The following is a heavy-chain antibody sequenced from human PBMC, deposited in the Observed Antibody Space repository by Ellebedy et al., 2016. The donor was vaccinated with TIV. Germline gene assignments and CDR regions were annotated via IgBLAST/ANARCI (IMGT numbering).Heavy chain of an antibody. CDR1: GYNFTSHY. D-gene: IGHD1-26*01. CDR3: ARDRRQSGSLIPKWFNP. CDR2: INPSGGST. Sequence: AASVKVSCKASGYNFTSHYVHWVRQAPGQGLEWMGIINPSGGSTSYAQKFQGRVTMTRDTSTSTVYIELSSLRSDDTAVYYCARDRRQSGSLIPKWFNPWGQGTLVTVSS. J-gene: IGHJ5*02. V-gene: IGHV1-46*01.